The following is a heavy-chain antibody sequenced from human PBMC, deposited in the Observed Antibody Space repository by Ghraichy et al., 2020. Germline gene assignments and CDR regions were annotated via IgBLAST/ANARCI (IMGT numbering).Heavy chain of an antibody. CDR2: INPSGGST. J-gene: IGHJ4*02. CDR3: ARDRFPVGPAAAYYFDY. CDR1: GYTFTSYY. Sequence: ASVKVSCKASGYTFTSYYMHWVRQAPGQGLEWMGIINPSGGSTSYAQKFQGRVTMTRDTSTSTVYMELSSLRSEDTAVYYCARDRFPVGPAAAYYFDYWGQGTLVTVSS. V-gene: IGHV1-46*01. D-gene: IGHD2-2*01.